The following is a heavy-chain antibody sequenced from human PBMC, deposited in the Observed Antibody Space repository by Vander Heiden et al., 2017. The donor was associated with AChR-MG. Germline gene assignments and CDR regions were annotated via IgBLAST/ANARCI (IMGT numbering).Heavy chain of an antibody. CDR2: ISSSSSTI. Sequence: EVQLVESGGGLVQPGGSLSLSCAASGFTFSSYSMNWVRQAPGKGLEWVSYISSSSSTIYYADSVKGRFTISRDNAKNSLYLQMNSLRAEDTAVYYCARSTGEQWPYFDYWGQGTLVTVSS. CDR1: GFTFSSYS. D-gene: IGHD6-19*01. CDR3: ARSTGEQWPYFDY. V-gene: IGHV3-48*01. J-gene: IGHJ4*02.